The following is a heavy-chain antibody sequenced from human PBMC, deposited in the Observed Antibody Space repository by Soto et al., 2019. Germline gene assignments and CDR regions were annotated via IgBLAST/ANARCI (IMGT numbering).Heavy chain of an antibody. Sequence: RGESLKISCHISEYNFPNSWINWVRQKPGQGLEWMGKIDLSDSTVNYSPSFKGHVTISADKSISTVYLHWSSLRASDTAMYFCARRLPVFGVVTLDAFDIWGQGTMVTVSS. CDR1: EYNFPNSW. CDR3: ARRLPVFGVVTLDAFDI. D-gene: IGHD3-3*01. V-gene: IGHV5-10-1*01. J-gene: IGHJ3*02. CDR2: IDLSDSTV.